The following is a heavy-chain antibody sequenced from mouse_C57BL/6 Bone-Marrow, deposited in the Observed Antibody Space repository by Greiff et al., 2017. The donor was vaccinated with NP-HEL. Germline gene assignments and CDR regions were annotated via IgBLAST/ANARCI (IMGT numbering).Heavy chain of an antibody. J-gene: IGHJ3*01. CDR3: ASGLWLRQAWVAY. CDR1: GYTFTSYG. D-gene: IGHD2-2*01. CDR2: IYPRSGNT. V-gene: IGHV1-81*01. Sequence: QVQLKESGAELARPGASVKLSCKASGYTFTSYGISWVKQRTGQGLEWIGEIYPRSGNTYYNEKFKGKATLTADKSSSTAYMELRSLTSEDSAVYFCASGLWLRQAWVAYWGQGTLVTVSA.